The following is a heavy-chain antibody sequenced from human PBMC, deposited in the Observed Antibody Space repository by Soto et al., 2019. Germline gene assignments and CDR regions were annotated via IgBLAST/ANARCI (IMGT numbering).Heavy chain of an antibody. CDR1: GFTVSSNY. Sequence: PGGSLRLSCAASGFTVSSNYMSWVRQAPGKGLEWVSVIYSGGSTYYADSVKGRFTISRDNSKNTLYLQMNSLRAEDTAVYYCARDSPVENCSGGSCYSGSLDYWGQGTLVTVSS. CDR3: ARDSPVENCSGGSCYSGSLDY. V-gene: IGHV3-66*01. CDR2: IYSGGST. D-gene: IGHD2-15*01. J-gene: IGHJ4*02.